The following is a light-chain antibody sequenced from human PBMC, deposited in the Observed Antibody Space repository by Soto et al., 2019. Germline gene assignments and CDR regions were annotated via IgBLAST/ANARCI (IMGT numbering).Light chain of an antibody. CDR1: QSINIY. Sequence: IQMTQSPSSLSAFVGDRVTVTCRASQSINIYLNWYQQRPGKAPTLLIYGASSLQSGVASRFSGGGSRTDFTLTISSLHPEDFATYYCQQSFRSPYTFGQGTKLEIK. J-gene: IGKJ2*01. CDR3: QQSFRSPYT. CDR2: GAS. V-gene: IGKV1-39*01.